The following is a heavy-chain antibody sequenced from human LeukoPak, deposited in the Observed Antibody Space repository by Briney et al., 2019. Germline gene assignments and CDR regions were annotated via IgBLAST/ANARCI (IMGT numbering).Heavy chain of an antibody. CDR3: AKDLWSGYGDYYFDY. D-gene: IGHD4-17*01. CDR2: ISGSGGST. J-gene: IGHJ4*02. Sequence: GGSLRLSCAASGFTFSSYAMSWVRQAPGKGLEWVSAISGSGGSTYYADSVKGRFTISRDNSKNTLYLQMNSLGAEDTAVYYCAKDLWSGYGDYYFDYWGQGTLVTVSS. CDR1: GFTFSSYA. V-gene: IGHV3-23*01.